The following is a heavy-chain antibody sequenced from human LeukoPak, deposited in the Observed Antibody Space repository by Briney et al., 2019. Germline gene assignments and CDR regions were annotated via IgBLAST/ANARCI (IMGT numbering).Heavy chain of an antibody. Sequence: GASVKVSCKASGYTFTSYGISWVRQAPGQGLEWMGWISTYNGNTNNEQKLQGRVTMTTDTSTSTAYMELRSLRSDDTAVYYCARDETKVDNYYYGMDVWGQGTTVTVSS. V-gene: IGHV1-18*01. CDR2: ISTYNGNT. CDR3: ARDETKVDNYYYGMDV. CDR1: GYTFTSYG. D-gene: IGHD4-23*01. J-gene: IGHJ6*02.